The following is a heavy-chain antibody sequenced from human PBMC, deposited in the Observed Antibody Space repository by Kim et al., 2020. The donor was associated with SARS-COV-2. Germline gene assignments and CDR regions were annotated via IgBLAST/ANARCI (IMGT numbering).Heavy chain of an antibody. CDR1: GGSISSSSYY. J-gene: IGHJ5*02. D-gene: IGHD3-3*01. CDR3: ARWKIGYDFWSGYHYLNWFDP. V-gene: IGHV4-39*01. Sequence: SETLSLTCTVSGGSISSSSYYWGWIRQPPGKGLEWIGSIYYSGSTYYNPSLKSRVTISVDTSKNQFSLKLSSVTAADTAVYYCARWKIGYDFWSGYHYLNWFDPWGQGTLVTVSS. CDR2: IYYSGST.